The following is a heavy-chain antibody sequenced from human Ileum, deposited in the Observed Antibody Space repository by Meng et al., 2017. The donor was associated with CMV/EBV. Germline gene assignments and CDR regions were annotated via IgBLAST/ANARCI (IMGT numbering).Heavy chain of an antibody. V-gene: IGHV2-5*02. Sequence: ITLKESGPTVVKPTQTLTLTCTFSGFSLTRGVGVGWIRQPPGKALEWLAAVFWDDDKHYSPSLKSRLSIIKDTSNNQVFLTMTNVDPVDTASYYCARTTKARTSYYDTFDYWGQGTLVTVSS. CDR2: VFWDDDK. J-gene: IGHJ4*02. D-gene: IGHD3-22*01. CDR1: GFSLTRGVG. CDR3: ARTTKARTSYYDTFDY.